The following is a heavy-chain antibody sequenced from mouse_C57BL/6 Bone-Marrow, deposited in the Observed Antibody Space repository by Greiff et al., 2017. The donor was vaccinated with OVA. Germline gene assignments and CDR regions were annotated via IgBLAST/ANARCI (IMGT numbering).Heavy chain of an antibody. Sequence: EVQLVESGPGLAKPSQTLSLTCSVSGYSITSDYWNWIRKFPGNKLEYMGYISYSGSTYYNPSLKSRISITRDTSKNQYYLQLNSVTTEDTATYYCARQLRLRYYAMDYWGQGTSVTVSS. CDR2: ISYSGST. CDR3: ARQLRLRYYAMDY. V-gene: IGHV3-8*01. D-gene: IGHD3-2*02. J-gene: IGHJ4*01. CDR1: GYSITSDY.